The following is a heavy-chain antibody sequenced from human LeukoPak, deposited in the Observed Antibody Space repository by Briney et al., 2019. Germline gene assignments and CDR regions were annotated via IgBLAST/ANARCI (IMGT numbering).Heavy chain of an antibody. V-gene: IGHV4-39*01. CDR2: IYYSGST. J-gene: IGHJ3*02. Sequence: SETLSLTCTVSGGSISSSRDYWAWIRQPPGKGLEWIANIYYSGSTNYNPSLESRVTISVDTSKNQFSLKLSSVTAADTAVYYCARQEDSDDAFDIWGQGTMVTVSS. CDR3: ARQEDSDDAFDI. CDR1: GGSISSSRDY.